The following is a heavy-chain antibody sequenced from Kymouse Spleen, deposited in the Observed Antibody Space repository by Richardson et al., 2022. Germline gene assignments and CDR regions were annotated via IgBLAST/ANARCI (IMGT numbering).Heavy chain of an antibody. J-gene: IGHJ3*02. Sequence: QVQLVESGGGVVQPGRSLRLSCAASGFTFSSYGMHWVRQAPGKGLEWVAVIWYDGSNKYYADSVKGRFTISRDNSKNTLYLQMNSLRAEDTAVYYCARDFVVVPAAMQGAFDIWGQGTMVTVSS. CDR1: GFTFSSYG. D-gene: IGHD2-2*02. V-gene: IGHV3-33*01. CDR2: IWYDGSNK. CDR3: ARDFVVVPAAMQGAFDI.